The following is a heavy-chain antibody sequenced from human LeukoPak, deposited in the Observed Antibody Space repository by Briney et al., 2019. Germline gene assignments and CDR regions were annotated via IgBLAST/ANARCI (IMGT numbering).Heavy chain of an antibody. CDR3: TRAYYDYVWGSAPLPFDY. J-gene: IGHJ4*02. V-gene: IGHV3-49*03. CDR1: GFTFGDYA. D-gene: IGHD3-16*01. CDR2: IRSKAYGGTT. Sequence: GGSLRLSCTASGFTFGDYAMSWFRQAPGKGLEWVGFIRSKAYGGTTEYAASVKGRFTISRDDSKSIAYLQMNSLKTEDTAVYYCTRAYYDYVWGSAPLPFDYWGQGTLVTVSS.